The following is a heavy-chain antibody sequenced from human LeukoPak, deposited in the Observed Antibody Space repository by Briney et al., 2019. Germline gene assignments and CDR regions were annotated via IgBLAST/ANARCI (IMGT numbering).Heavy chain of an antibody. CDR3: ARVRGTGWYYFDY. D-gene: IGHD2-15*01. Sequence: ASVKVSCKASGYSFTGYYMHWVRQAPGQGLEWMGWINPNSGGTNYAQNFQGSVTMTRDTSISTAYMELSRLRSDDTAVYYCARVRGTGWYYFDYWGQGTLVTVSS. J-gene: IGHJ4*02. CDR2: INPNSGGT. CDR1: GYSFTGYY. V-gene: IGHV1-2*02.